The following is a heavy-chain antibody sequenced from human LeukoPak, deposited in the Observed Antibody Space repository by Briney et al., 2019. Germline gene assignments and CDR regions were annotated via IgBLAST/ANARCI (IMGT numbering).Heavy chain of an antibody. D-gene: IGHD3-16*02. Sequence: PSETLSLTCTVSGGSISSYYWSWIRQPPGKGLEWNGYIYYSGSTNYNTSLKSRVTISVDTSKNQFSLKLSSVTAAETGVYYCARSPIMITFGGVIPDEWFDPWGQGTLVTVSS. J-gene: IGHJ5*02. V-gene: IGHV4-59*01. CDR3: ARSPIMITFGGVIPDEWFDP. CDR1: GGSISSYY. CDR2: IYYSGST.